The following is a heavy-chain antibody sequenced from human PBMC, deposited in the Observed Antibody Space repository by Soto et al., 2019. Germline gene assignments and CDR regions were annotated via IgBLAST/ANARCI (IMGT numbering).Heavy chain of an antibody. CDR2: IDPSAGST. Sequence: ASVKVSCKASGYTLTSFYMHWMRPAPGQGLEWMGVIDPSAGSTTYAQKFKGRVRMTRDTFTSTVFMELSSLRSEDTAVYYCARSPRPTGTTLYYFDSWGQRTLVTVSS. V-gene: IGHV1-46*01. J-gene: IGHJ4*02. CDR3: ARSPRPTGTTLYYFDS. D-gene: IGHD1-1*01. CDR1: GYTLTSFY.